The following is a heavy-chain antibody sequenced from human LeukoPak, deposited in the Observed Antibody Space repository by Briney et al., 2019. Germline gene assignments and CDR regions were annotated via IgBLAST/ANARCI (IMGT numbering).Heavy chain of an antibody. V-gene: IGHV4-30-2*01. CDR1: GGSTSSGGYY. CDR2: IYHSGST. J-gene: IGHJ5*02. D-gene: IGHD2-2*01. Sequence: SETLSLTCTVSGGSTSSGGYYWSWIRQPPGKGLEWIGYIYHSGSTYYNPSLKSRVTISVDRSKNQFSLKLSSVTAADTAVYYCARARGCSSTSCLNWFDPWGQGTLVTVSS. CDR3: ARARGCSSTSCLNWFDP.